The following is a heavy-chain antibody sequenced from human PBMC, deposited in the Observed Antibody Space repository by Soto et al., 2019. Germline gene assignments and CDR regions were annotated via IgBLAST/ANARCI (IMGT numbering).Heavy chain of an antibody. J-gene: IGHJ6*03. CDR1: GGSFSGYY. V-gene: IGHV4-34*01. CDR2: INHSGST. D-gene: IGHD2-2*01. CDR3: ARKGGGYCSSTSCYLPYYYYYYMDV. Sequence: QVQLQQWGAGLLKPSETLSLTCAVYGGSFSGYYWSWIRQPPGKGLEWIGEINHSGSTNYNPSLKSRVTISVDTSKNQFSLKLSSVTAADTAVYYCARKGGGYCSSTSCYLPYYYYYYMDVWGKGTTVTVSS.